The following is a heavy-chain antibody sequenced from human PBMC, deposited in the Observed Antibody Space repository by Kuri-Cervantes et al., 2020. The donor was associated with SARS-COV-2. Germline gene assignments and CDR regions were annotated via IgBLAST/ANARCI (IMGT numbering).Heavy chain of an antibody. Sequence: ASVKVSCKASGYTFTSYAIHWVRQAPGQRLEWMGWINAGNDNTKYSQKFQGRVTITRDTSASTAYMELSSLRSEDTAVYYCARVRDIVLMVYAIRGWFDPWGQGTLVTVSS. CDR2: INAGNDNT. CDR1: GYTFTSYA. J-gene: IGHJ5*02. V-gene: IGHV1-3*01. D-gene: IGHD2-8*01. CDR3: ARVRDIVLMVYAIRGWFDP.